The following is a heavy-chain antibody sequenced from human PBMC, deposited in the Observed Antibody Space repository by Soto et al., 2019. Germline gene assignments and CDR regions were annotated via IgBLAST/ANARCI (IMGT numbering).Heavy chain of an antibody. CDR3: ARERYILSYYYYMDV. Sequence: SETLSLTCTVSGGSITNYYWSWIRQPPGKGLQWIGYIYYTGNTNYNPSLKSRVTISVDTSKNQFSLRLSSVTAAYTAVYFCARERYILSYYYYMDVWGEGTTVTVSS. CDR2: IYYTGNT. V-gene: IGHV4-59*01. CDR1: GGSITNYY. J-gene: IGHJ6*03. D-gene: IGHD1-20*01.